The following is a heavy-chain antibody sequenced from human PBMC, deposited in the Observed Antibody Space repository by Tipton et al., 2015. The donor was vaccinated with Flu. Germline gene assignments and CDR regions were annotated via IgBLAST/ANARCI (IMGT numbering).Heavy chain of an antibody. CDR1: GGSVSNYY. D-gene: IGHD1-26*01. J-gene: IGHJ3*01. CDR2: IYYTGST. V-gene: IGHV4-59*02. Sequence: LRLSCTVSGGSVSNYYWSWIRQPPGKGLEWIGYIYYTGSTKYNPSLKSRVTISVDTSKNQFSLRRSSVTAADTAVYFCAREWELLPYDVFNVWGQGTVVTVSS. CDR3: AREWELLPYDVFNV.